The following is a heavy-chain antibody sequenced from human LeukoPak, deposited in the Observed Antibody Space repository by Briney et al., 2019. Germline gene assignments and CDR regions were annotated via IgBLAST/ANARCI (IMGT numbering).Heavy chain of an antibody. CDR1: GYTFTSYD. CDR3: ARGAILTGYPFMGFDY. Sequence: ASVKVSCKASGYTFTSYDINWVRQATGQGLEWMGWMNPNSGNTGYAQKFQGRVTITRNTSISTAYMELSSLRSEDTAVYYCARGAILTGYPFMGFDYWGQGTLVTVSS. V-gene: IGHV1-8*03. J-gene: IGHJ4*02. CDR2: MNPNSGNT. D-gene: IGHD3-9*01.